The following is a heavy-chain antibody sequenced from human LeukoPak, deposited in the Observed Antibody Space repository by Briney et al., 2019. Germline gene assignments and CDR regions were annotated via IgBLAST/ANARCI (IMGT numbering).Heavy chain of an antibody. CDR3: AREKRGYDILTGYYDYFDY. D-gene: IGHD3-9*01. Sequence: SETLSLTCTVSGGSISSGDYYWSWIRQPPGKGLEWIGYIYYSGSTYYNPSLRSRVTISVDTSKNQFSLKLSSVTAADTAVYYCAREKRGYDILTGYYDYFDYWGQGTLVTVSS. CDR2: IYYSGST. CDR1: GGSISSGDYY. J-gene: IGHJ4*02. V-gene: IGHV4-30-4*01.